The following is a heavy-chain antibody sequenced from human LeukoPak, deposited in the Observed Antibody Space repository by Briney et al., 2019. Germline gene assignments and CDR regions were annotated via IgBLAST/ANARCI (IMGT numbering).Heavy chain of an antibody. CDR2: ISSNGGST. CDR1: GFTFSSYA. Sequence: GGSLRLSCAASGFTFSSYAMHWVRQAPGKGLEYVSAISSNGGSTYYANSVKGRFTISRDNSKNTLYLQMGSLRAEDMAVYYCARGRSSGYQVFDYWGQGTLVTVSS. CDR3: ARGRSSGYQVFDY. J-gene: IGHJ4*02. D-gene: IGHD3-22*01. V-gene: IGHV3-64*01.